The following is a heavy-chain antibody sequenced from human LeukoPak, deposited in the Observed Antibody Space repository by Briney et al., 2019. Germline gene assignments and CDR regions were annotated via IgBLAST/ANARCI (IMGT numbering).Heavy chain of an antibody. CDR3: AREAINKDVEMATMGDY. J-gene: IGHJ4*02. V-gene: IGHV3-30*04. D-gene: IGHD5-24*01. Sequence: AGGSLRLSCAASGFTFSSYAMHWVRQAPGKGLEWVAVISYDGSNKYYADSVKGRFTISRDNSKNTLYLQMNSLRAEDTAVYYCAREAINKDVEMATMGDYWGQGTLVTVSP. CDR1: GFTFSSYA. CDR2: ISYDGSNK.